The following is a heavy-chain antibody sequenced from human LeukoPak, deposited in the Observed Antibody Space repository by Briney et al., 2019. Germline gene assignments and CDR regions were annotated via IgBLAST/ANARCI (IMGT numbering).Heavy chain of an antibody. CDR1: GYSISSGYY. J-gene: IGHJ4*02. V-gene: IGHV4-38-2*02. D-gene: IGHD3-22*01. CDR3: ASSEYYYDSSGYYNQYFDY. CDR2: IYHSGST. Sequence: KPSETLSLTCTVSGYSISSGYYWGWIRQPPGKGLEWIGSIYHSGSTYYNPSLKSRVTISVDTSKNQFSLKLSPVTAADTAVYYCASSEYYYDSSGYYNQYFDYWGQGTLVTVSS.